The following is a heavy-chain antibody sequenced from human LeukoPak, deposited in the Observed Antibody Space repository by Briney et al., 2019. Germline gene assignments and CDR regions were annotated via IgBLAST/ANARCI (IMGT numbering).Heavy chain of an antibody. CDR2: IYYSGST. CDR1: GGSISSYY. CDR3: ARGQESLYSMDV. D-gene: IGHD3-10*01. V-gene: IGHV4-59*01. J-gene: IGHJ6*02. Sequence: SETLSLTCTVSGGSISSYYWSWIRQPPGKGLEWIGYIYYSGSTNCNPSLKSRVTISVDTSKNQFSLKLSSVTAADRAVYYCARGQESLYSMDVWGQGTTVTVSS.